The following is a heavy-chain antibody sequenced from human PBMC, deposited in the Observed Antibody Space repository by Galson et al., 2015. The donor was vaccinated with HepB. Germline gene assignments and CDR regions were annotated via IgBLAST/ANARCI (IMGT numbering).Heavy chain of an antibody. Sequence: ETLSLTCTVSGGSISDHYWSWIRQSPGKGLEWIGYIYYSDTWTTNYNPSLRSRVTISFDTSNNQVSLELSSVTAADTAMYYCGRQTHHQNPMDVWGQGTTVTVS. J-gene: IGHJ6*02. D-gene: IGHD1-14*01. CDR3: GRQTHHQNPMDV. CDR1: GGSISDHY. V-gene: IGHV4-59*08. CDR2: IYYSDTWTT.